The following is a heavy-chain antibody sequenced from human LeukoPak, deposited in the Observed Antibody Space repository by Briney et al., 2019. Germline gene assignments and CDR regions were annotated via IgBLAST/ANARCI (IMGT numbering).Heavy chain of an antibody. CDR3: ARDYSGYEIDY. D-gene: IGHD5-12*01. V-gene: IGHV3-30-3*01. CDR2: ILFDGTNK. CDR1: GFTFGSYA. J-gene: IGHJ4*02. Sequence: SGGSLRLSCAASGFTFGSYAMHWVRQAPGKGLEWVAVILFDGTNKRYADPVKGRFTISRHNSRNTLSLQMDSLRVEDTAVYYCARDYSGYEIDYWGQGTLVTVSS.